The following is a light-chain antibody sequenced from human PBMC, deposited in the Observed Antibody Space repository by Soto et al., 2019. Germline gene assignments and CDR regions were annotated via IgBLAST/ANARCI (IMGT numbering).Light chain of an antibody. CDR2: GNS. J-gene: IGLJ1*01. CDR1: SSNIGAGYD. V-gene: IGLV1-40*01. Sequence: PGQRVTISCTGSSSNIGAGYDVHWYQQLPGTAPKLLIYGNSNRPSGVPDRFSGSKSGTSASLAITGLQAEDEADYYCQSYDSSIYVFGTGTKVTVL. CDR3: QSYDSSIYV.